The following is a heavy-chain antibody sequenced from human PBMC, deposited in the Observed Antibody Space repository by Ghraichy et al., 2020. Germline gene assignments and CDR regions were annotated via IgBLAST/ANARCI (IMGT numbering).Heavy chain of an antibody. J-gene: IGHJ4*02. Sequence: SETLSLTCTVSGGSVSSGSYYWSWIRHPPGKGLEWIGYFYHSGSTNYNPSLKSRVTISVDTSKNQFSLKLSSVTAADTAVYYCARRNAAMANFDYWGQGTLVTVSS. CDR3: ARRNAAMANFDY. CDR1: GGSVSSGSYY. CDR2: FYHSGST. D-gene: IGHD5-18*01. V-gene: IGHV4-61*01.